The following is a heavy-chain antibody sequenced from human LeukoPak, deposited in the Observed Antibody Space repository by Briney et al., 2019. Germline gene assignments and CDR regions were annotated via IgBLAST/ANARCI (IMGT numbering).Heavy chain of an antibody. Sequence: SETLSLTCTVSGGSISSYYWSWIWQPPGKGLEWIGYIYYSGSTNYNPSLKSRVTISVDTSRNQFSLKLSSVTAADTAVYYCARRYSSGWFWAFDIWGQGTMVTVSS. J-gene: IGHJ3*02. D-gene: IGHD6-19*01. CDR1: GGSISSYY. CDR3: ARRYSSGWFWAFDI. V-gene: IGHV4-59*08. CDR2: IYYSGST.